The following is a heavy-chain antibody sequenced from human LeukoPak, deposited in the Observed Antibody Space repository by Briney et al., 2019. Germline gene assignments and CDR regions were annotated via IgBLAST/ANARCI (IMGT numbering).Heavy chain of an antibody. CDR1: GGSISSSY. CDR2: IYYSGST. D-gene: IGHD6-13*01. V-gene: IGHV4-59*12. Sequence: SETLSLTCTVSGGSISSSYWSWIRQPPGKGLEWIGYIYYSGSTNYNPSLKSRVTMSVDTSKNQFSLNLSSVTAADTAVYYCERGPYSSRYDYWGQGTVVTVSS. J-gene: IGHJ4*02. CDR3: ERGPYSSRYDY.